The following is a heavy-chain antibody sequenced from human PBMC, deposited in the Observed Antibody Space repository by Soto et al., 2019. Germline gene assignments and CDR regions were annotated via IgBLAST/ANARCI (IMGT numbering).Heavy chain of an antibody. CDR1: GFTFSSYA. Sequence: GGSLRLSCAASGFTFSSYAMHWVRQAPGKGLEWVAVISYDGSNKYYADSVKGRFTISRDNSKNTLYLQMNSLRAEDTAVYYCARDVDTAMDDAFDIWGQGTMVTVSS. D-gene: IGHD5-18*01. J-gene: IGHJ3*02. CDR3: ARDVDTAMDDAFDI. V-gene: IGHV3-30-3*01. CDR2: ISYDGSNK.